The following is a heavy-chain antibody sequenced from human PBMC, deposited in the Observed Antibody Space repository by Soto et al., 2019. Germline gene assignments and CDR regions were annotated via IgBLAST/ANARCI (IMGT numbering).Heavy chain of an antibody. CDR1: WGSISSGSTTRYY. CDR2: VYSSGSA. CDR3: ARMGVRGPTIFDY. J-gene: IGHJ4*02. Sequence: PSETLSLTCNVSWGSISSGSTTRYYWSWIRQPAGKGMEWIGRVYSSGSATYNPSLKGRVTLSVDTSKNQFSLKLISVTAADTAVYYCARMGVRGPTIFDYWGQGTLVTVSS. V-gene: IGHV4-4*07. D-gene: IGHD3-10*01.